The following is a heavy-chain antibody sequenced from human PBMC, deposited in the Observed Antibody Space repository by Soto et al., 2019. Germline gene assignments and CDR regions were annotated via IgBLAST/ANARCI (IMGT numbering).Heavy chain of an antibody. CDR2: INPTTGGT. V-gene: IGHV1-2*02. CDR3: ARGYCNSIGSWEYFDY. D-gene: IGHD6-25*01. CDR1: GYTFTDNY. J-gene: IGHJ4*02. Sequence: ASVKVSCKASGYTFTDNYLHWVRLAPGQGPEWMAWINPTTGGTKYAQKFQGRVTVTCDTSISTAYMELSSLRFDDLAIYYCARGYCNSIGSWEYFDYWGQGTQVTVSS.